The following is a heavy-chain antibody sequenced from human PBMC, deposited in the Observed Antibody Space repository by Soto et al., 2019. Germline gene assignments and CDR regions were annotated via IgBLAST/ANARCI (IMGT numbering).Heavy chain of an antibody. V-gene: IGHV4-34*01. D-gene: IGHD3-10*01. CDR2: INDSGST. CDR3: ARGRSYYGSGTYAPNSHWFDA. CDR1: GESFSGHF. Sequence: SETLSLTCAVYGESFSGHFWSWIRQSPGKGLEWNGEINDSGSTNKNPSLKSRVSISVDTSKNHFSLNLRSLTAADTAVYYCARGRSYYGSGTYAPNSHWFDAWGQGTLVTVSS. J-gene: IGHJ5*02.